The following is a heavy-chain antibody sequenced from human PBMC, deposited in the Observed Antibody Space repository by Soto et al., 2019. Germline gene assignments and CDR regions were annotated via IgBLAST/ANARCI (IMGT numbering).Heavy chain of an antibody. CDR2: ISSSSSYI. J-gene: IGHJ6*02. CDR1: GFTFSSYS. D-gene: IGHD6-19*01. V-gene: IGHV3-21*01. CDR3: ARGQLTAVAAYYYYGMDV. Sequence: SLRLSCAASGFTFSSYSMNWVRQAPGKGLEWVSSISSSSSYIYYADSVKGRFTISRDNAKNSLYLQMNSLRAEDTAVYYCARGQLTAVAAYYYYGMDVWGQGTTVTVSS.